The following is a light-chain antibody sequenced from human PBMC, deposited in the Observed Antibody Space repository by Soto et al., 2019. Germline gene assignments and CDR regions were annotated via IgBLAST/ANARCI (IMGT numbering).Light chain of an antibody. CDR1: SSNIGNNY. V-gene: IGLV1-51*02. CDR2: ENN. Sequence: QSVLTQPPSVSAAPGQKVTISCSGSSSNIGNNYVSWYQQLPGTAPKLLIYENNKRPSGIPDRFSGSKSGTSATLGITGLLTGDEADYYRGTWDSSLSAVVFAGGTKVTVL. J-gene: IGLJ2*01. CDR3: GTWDSSLSAVV.